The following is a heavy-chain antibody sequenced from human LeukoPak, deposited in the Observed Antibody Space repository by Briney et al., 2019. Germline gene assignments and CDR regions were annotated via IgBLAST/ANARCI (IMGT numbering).Heavy chain of an antibody. CDR2: ISSSSSYI. D-gene: IGHD2-2*01. CDR1: GFTFSSYS. V-gene: IGHV3-21*01. Sequence: GGSLRLSCAASGFTFSSYSMNWVRQAPGKGLEWVSSISSSSSYIYYADSVKGRFTISRDNAKNSLYLQMNGLRAEDTAVYYCAREQPSRYCSSTSCYTGAFDIWGQGTMVTVSS. J-gene: IGHJ3*02. CDR3: AREQPSRYCSSTSCYTGAFDI.